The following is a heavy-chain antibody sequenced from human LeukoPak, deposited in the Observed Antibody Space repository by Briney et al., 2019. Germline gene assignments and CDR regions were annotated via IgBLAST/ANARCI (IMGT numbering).Heavy chain of an antibody. V-gene: IGHV3-23*01. J-gene: IGHJ4*02. CDR2: ISGSGGST. CDR1: GFTFSSYA. D-gene: IGHD4-17*01. Sequence: GGSLRLSCAASGFTFSSYAMSWVRQAPGKGLEWVSVISGSGGSTYYADSVKGRFTISRDNSKNTLYLQMNSLRTEDTAFYYCTAGVHGDTRGLDQWGQGTLVTVSS. CDR3: TAGVHGDTRGLDQ.